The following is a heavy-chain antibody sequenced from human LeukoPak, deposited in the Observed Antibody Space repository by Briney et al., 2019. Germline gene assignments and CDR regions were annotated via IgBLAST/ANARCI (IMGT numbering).Heavy chain of an antibody. V-gene: IGHV4-38-2*02. CDR1: GYSISSDYY. J-gene: IGHJ4*02. D-gene: IGHD3-22*01. Sequence: PSETLSLTCTVSGYSISSDYYWGWIRQPPGKGLEWIGSIYYSGSTYYNPSLKSRVTISVDTSKNQFSLKLSSVTAADTAVYYCARERPYYYDSSGYYPDYWGQGTLVTVSS. CDR3: ARERPYYYDSSGYYPDY. CDR2: IYYSGST.